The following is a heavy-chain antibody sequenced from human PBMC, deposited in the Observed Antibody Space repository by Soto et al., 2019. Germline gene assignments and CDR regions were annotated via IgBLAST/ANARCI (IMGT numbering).Heavy chain of an antibody. CDR3: ARHVGGSGTSDALDV. D-gene: IGHD3-10*01. Sequence: QLQLQESGPGLVKPSETLSLTCTVSGASIRGSSYYWGWIRQPPGKGLEWIGIVYYTGFTHYIPSLKSRVTISVDTSKNHFSLRLDSVTAADTALYFCARHVGGSGTSDALDVWGRGTMVTVSP. CDR1: GASIRGSSYY. V-gene: IGHV4-39*01. J-gene: IGHJ3*01. CDR2: VYYTGFT.